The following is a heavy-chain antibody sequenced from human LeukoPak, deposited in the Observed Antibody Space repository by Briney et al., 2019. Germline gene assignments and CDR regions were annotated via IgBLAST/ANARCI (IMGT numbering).Heavy chain of an antibody. V-gene: IGHV4-59*01. CDR2: IYYSGST. D-gene: IGHD6-13*01. J-gene: IGHJ4*02. CDR1: GGSISTYY. Sequence: SETLSLTCTVSGGSISTYYWTWIRQPPGKGLEWIGYIYYSGSTNYNPSLKSRVTISVDTSKNQFSLKLSSVTAADSAVYYCAILSIAAANLFDYWGQGTLVTVSS. CDR3: AILSIAAANLFDY.